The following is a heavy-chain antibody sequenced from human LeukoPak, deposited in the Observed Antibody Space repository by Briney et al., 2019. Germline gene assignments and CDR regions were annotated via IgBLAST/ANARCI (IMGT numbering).Heavy chain of an antibody. CDR2: ISYDGSNK. D-gene: IGHD5-12*01. CDR1: GFTFSSYA. CDR3: GRGYDPFDY. J-gene: IGHJ4*02. Sequence: PGGSLRLSCAASGFTFSSYAMHCVRQAPGKGLEWVAVISYDGSNKYYADSVKGRFTISRDNSKNTLYLQMNSLRAEDTAVYYCGRGYDPFDYWGQGTLVTVSS. V-gene: IGHV3-30*04.